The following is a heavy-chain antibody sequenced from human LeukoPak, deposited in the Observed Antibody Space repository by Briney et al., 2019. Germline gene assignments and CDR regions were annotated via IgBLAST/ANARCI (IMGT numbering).Heavy chain of an antibody. J-gene: IGHJ4*02. CDR1: GGTFSSYA. CDR2: IIPIFGTA. Sequence: VASVTVSCKASGGTFSSYAISWVRQAPGQGLEWMGGIIPIFGTANYAQKFQGRVTITADESTSTAYMELSSLRSEDTAVYYCARVDTDTASFDYWGQGTLVTVSS. D-gene: IGHD5-18*01. V-gene: IGHV1-69*01. CDR3: ARVDTDTASFDY.